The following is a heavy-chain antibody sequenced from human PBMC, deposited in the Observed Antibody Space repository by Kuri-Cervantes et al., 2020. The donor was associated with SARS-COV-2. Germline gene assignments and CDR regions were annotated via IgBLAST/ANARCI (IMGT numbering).Heavy chain of an antibody. CDR2: IYHSGST. V-gene: IGHV4-38-2*02. CDR3: ARSVGGGSYDPVEFDYFDY. CDR1: GYSISSGYY. Sequence: SETLSLTCTVSGYSISSGYYWGWIRQPSGKGLEWIGSIYHSGSTYYNPSLKGRVTISVDTSKNQFSLKLSSVTAADTAVYYCARSVGGGSYDPVEFDYFDYWGQGTLVTVSS. J-gene: IGHJ4*02. D-gene: IGHD1-26*01.